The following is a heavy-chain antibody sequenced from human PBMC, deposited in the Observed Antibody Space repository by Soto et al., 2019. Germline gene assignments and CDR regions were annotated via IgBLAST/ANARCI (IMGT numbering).Heavy chain of an antibody. CDR1: GGTFYTYT. J-gene: IGHJ4*02. Sequence: SVKVSCKASGGTFYTYTSSWVRQAPGQGLEWMGSITPIYPTTNYAEKFQGRLTVTADGSTNTAYMELNSLTSEDTAVYYCARIPRYSFPTSDDLDSWGQGTLVTVSS. V-gene: IGHV1-69*13. D-gene: IGHD5-18*01. CDR2: ITPIYPTT. CDR3: ARIPRYSFPTSDDLDS.